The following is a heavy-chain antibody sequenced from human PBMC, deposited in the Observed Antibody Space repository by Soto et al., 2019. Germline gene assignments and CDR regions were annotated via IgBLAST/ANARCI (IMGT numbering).Heavy chain of an antibody. CDR1: GYTFTGYY. Sequence: GASVKVSCKASGYTFTGYYMHWVRQAPGQGLEWMGGIIPIFGTANYAQKFQGRVTITADESTSTAYMELSSLRSEDTAVYYCASRRSKDYYFDYWGQGTLVTVSS. V-gene: IGHV1-69*13. J-gene: IGHJ4*02. CDR3: ASRRSKDYYFDY. CDR2: IIPIFGTA.